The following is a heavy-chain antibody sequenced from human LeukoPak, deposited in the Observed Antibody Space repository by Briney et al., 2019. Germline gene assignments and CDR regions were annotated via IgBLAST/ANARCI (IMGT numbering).Heavy chain of an antibody. J-gene: IGHJ5*02. D-gene: IGHD2-2*02. V-gene: IGHV5-51*01. Sequence: GESLKISCKGSGYSFTSYWIGWVRHLPGKGVEWMGIIFHGDSDTRYNPSLQGQVTISADKSISTAYLQWSSLQAADTAMYYCARSFDCSSTSCYRGWFDPWGQGTLVTVSS. CDR2: IFHGDSDT. CDR3: ARSFDCSSTSCYRGWFDP. CDR1: GYSFTSYW.